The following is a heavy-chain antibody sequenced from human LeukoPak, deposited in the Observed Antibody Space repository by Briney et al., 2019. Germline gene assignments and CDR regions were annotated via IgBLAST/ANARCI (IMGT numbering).Heavy chain of an antibody. Sequence: SETLSLTCAVSGAFITNSHWWSWARQPPGKGLEWIGEIYHSGTTNYNPSLQSRVTMSVDKSKNQFSLKLSSVTAADTAVYYRATYFYGEYGSYYFDYWGQGTLVTVSS. CDR2: IYHSGTT. J-gene: IGHJ4*02. D-gene: IGHD4-17*01. CDR3: ATYFYGEYGSYYFDY. V-gene: IGHV4-4*02. CDR1: GAFITNSHW.